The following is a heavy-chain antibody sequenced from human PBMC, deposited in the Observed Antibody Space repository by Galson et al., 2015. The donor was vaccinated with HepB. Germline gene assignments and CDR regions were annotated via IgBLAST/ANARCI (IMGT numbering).Heavy chain of an antibody. V-gene: IGHV4-59*01. J-gene: IGHJ6*03. D-gene: IGHD3-16*01. CDR3: ARGRVGYYMDV. Sequence: TLSLTCTVSGGSISSYYWSWIRQPPGKGLEWIGYIYYSGSTNYNPSLKSRVTISVDTSKNQFSLKLSSVTAADTAVYYCARGRVGYYMDVWGKGTTVTVSS. CDR2: IYYSGST. CDR1: GGSISSYY.